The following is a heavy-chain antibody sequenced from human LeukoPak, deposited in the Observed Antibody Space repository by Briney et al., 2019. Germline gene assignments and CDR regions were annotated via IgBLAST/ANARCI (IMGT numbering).Heavy chain of an antibody. CDR2: INPNSGGT. V-gene: IGHV1-2*02. CDR1: GYTFTGYY. CDR3: ARVWRIGASSAYYLY. J-gene: IGHJ4*02. Sequence: ASVKVSCKATGYTFTGYYMHWVRNAPGQGLEWMGWINPNSGGTNYAQKFQGRVTMTRDTSIITAFMELSRLRSDDTAVYYCARVWRIGASSAYYLYWGQGTLVTVSS. D-gene: IGHD3-22*01.